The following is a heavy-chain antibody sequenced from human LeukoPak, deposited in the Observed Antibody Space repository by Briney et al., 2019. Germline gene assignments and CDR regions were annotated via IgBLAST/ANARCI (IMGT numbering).Heavy chain of an antibody. CDR2: ISSGSGYM. CDR1: GFTFSSHS. J-gene: IGHJ4*02. Sequence: PGGSLRLSCAASGFTFSSHSMNWVRQAPGKGLEWVSSISSGSGYMYYADSMKGRFTISRDNAKNSLYLQMNSLRAEDTAVYYCARQNLGSGGRNLDYWGQGTLVTVSS. CDR3: ARQNLGSGGRNLDY. V-gene: IGHV3-21*01. D-gene: IGHD2-15*01.